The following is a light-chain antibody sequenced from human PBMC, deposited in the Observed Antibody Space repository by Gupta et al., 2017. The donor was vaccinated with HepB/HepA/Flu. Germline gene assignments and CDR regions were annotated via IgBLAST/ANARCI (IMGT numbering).Light chain of an antibody. V-gene: IGLV1-51*01. J-gene: IGLJ1*01. CDR3: GTWDNSLSAYV. CDR2: DND. CDR1: NSNIGNNY. Sequence: QSVLTQPPSVSAAPGQSVTIPCSGSNSNIGNNYVSWYQQLPGSAPKFLIYDNDKRPSGIPDRFSGSRSGTSATLGITGLQTGDEADYYCGTWDNSLSAYVFGTATKVTVL.